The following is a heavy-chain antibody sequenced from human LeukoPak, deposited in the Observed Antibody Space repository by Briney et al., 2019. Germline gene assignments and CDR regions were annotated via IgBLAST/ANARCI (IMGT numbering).Heavy chain of an antibody. CDR2: IKKDGSEK. CDR1: GFTFSSYW. CDR3: ASNDFDY. J-gene: IGHJ4*02. V-gene: IGHV3-7*01. Sequence: GGSLRLSCAASGFTFSSYWMSWVRQAPGKGLEWVANIKKDGSEKYYADSVKGRFTISRDNSKNTLYLQMNSLRAEDTAVYYCASNDFDYWGQGTLVTVSS.